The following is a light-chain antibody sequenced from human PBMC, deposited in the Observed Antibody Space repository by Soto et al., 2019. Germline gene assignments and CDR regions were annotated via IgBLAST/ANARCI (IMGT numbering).Light chain of an antibody. CDR1: QSVISTY. J-gene: IGKJ5*01. CDR2: DAS. CDR3: QQYGSSPIT. Sequence: EFVLTQSPGTLSLSPGERATLSCRASQSVISTYLAWYQQKPGQAPRLLIYDASSRATGIPDRLSGSGSGTDFTLTISRLEPEDFAVYYCQQYGSSPITFGQGTRLEIK. V-gene: IGKV3-20*01.